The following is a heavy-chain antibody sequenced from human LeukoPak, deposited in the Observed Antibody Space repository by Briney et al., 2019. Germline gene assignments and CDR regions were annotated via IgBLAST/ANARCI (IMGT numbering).Heavy chain of an antibody. V-gene: IGHV3-23*01. J-gene: IGHJ6*02. D-gene: IGHD6-19*01. CDR2: ISGSGGST. CDR3: AKDLTPHSSGWRTTYNYYGMDV. CDR1: GFTFSSYA. Sequence: PGGSLRLSCAASGFTFSSYAMSWVRQAPGKGLEWVSVISGSGGSTYYADSVKGRFTISRDNSKNTLFLQMNSLRAEDTAVYYCAKDLTPHSSGWRTTYNYYGMDVWGQGTTVTVSS.